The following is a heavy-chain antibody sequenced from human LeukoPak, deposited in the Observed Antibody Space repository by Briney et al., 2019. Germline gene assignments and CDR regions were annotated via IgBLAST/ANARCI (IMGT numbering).Heavy chain of an antibody. D-gene: IGHD3-10*01. CDR2: ISPTAIST. CDR3: VRDFLGESGAGGP. CDR1: GFTLSTYT. Sequence: GGSLRLSCAPSGFTLSTYTMNWVRQAPGKGLEWVSSISPTAISTWYADSLKGRFTISRDNARNLLFLEGNGLRAEDTGVFYCVRDFLGESGAGGPWGQGTLVTVSS. J-gene: IGHJ5*02. V-gene: IGHV3-21*06.